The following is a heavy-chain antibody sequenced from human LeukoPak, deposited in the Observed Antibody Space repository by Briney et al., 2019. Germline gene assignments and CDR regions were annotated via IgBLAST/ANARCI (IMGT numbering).Heavy chain of an antibody. CDR1: GYTFTSYD. Sequence: ASVKVSCKASGYTFTSYDINWVRQATGQGLEWMGWMNPNSGNTGYAQKLQGRVTMTTDTSTSTAYMELRSLRSDDTAVYYCARVQPLALNYYDGDDPWGQGTLVTVSS. CDR2: MNPNSGNT. CDR3: ARVQPLALNYYDGDDP. D-gene: IGHD3-22*01. J-gene: IGHJ5*02. V-gene: IGHV1-8*02.